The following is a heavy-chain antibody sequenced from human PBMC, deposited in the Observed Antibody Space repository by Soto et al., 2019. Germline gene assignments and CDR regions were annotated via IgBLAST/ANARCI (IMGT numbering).Heavy chain of an antibody. V-gene: IGHV5-51*01. Sequence: ESLKISCKTSGYSFTSYWIGWVRQMPGKGMEWMGNIYPYDSDTRYSPSFQGQVTISADTSITTAYLQWSGLRASDTAMYFCARHLVGSTRGNFDYWGQGTLVTVSS. CDR1: GYSFTSYW. D-gene: IGHD2-2*01. CDR3: ARHLVGSTRGNFDY. J-gene: IGHJ4*01. CDR2: IYPYDSDT.